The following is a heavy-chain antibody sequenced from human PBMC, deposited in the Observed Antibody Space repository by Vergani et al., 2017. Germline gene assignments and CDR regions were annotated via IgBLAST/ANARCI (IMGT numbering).Heavy chain of an antibody. CDR3: AKYRGTGTTHKYYFDY. CDR2: ISGSGGST. Sequence: EVQLLESGGGLVQPGGSLRLSCAASGFTFSSYAMSWVRQAPGKGLEWVSAISGSGGSTYYADSVKGRFTISRDNSKNTLYLQMNSLRAEDTAVYYCAKYRGTGTTHKYYFDYWGQGTLVTVSS. D-gene: IGHD1-7*01. CDR1: GFTFSSYA. V-gene: IGHV3-23*01. J-gene: IGHJ4*02.